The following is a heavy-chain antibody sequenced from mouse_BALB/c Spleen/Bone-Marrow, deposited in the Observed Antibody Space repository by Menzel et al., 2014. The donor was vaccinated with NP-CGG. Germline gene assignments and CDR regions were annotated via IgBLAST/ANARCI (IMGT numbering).Heavy chain of an antibody. CDR3: ARHGITRLLDY. V-gene: IGHV5-9-3*01. Sequence: EVKLVESGGGLVKPGGSLKLSCAASGFTFSSYAMSWVRQTPEKRLEWVATISSGGSYTCYPDSVKGRFTISRDNAKNTLYLQMSSLRSEDTAMYYCARHGITRLLDYWGQGTTLTVSS. D-gene: IGHD2-4*01. CDR2: ISSGGSYT. J-gene: IGHJ2*01. CDR1: GFTFSSYA.